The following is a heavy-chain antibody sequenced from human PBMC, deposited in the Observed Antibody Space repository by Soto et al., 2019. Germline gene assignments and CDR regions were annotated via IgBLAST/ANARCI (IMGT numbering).Heavy chain of an antibody. CDR2: IYYSGST. CDR3: AREVGGYCSGGSCTIDY. J-gene: IGHJ4*02. V-gene: IGHV4-31*03. D-gene: IGHD2-15*01. CDR1: GGSISSGGYY. Sequence: QVQLQESGPGLVKPSQTLSLTCTVSGGSISSGGYYWSWIRQHPGKGLEWIGYIYYSGSTYYNPSLKSRVTISVDTSKNQFSLKLSSVTAADTAVYDCAREVGGYCSGGSCTIDYWGQGTLVTVSS.